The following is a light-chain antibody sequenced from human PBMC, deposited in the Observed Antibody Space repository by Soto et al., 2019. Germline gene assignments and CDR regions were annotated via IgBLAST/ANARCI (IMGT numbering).Light chain of an antibody. CDR1: QSVSGY. CDR2: DTS. Sequence: EIVLTQSPATLSLSPGERATLSCRASQSVSGYLAWYQQKPGQAPRLLIYDTSGRATGIPARFSGSGSGTDFTLTISSLEPDDFVVYYCQQRSNWPPTFGPGTKVEI. CDR3: QQRSNWPPT. V-gene: IGKV3-11*01. J-gene: IGKJ3*01.